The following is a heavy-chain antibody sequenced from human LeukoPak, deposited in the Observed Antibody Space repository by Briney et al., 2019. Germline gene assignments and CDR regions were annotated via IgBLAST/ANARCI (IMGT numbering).Heavy chain of an antibody. CDR2: INPNSGGT. CDR3: ARGGHDFVYYYYGMDV. D-gene: IGHD3-3*01. Sequence: ASVKVSCKASGYTFTGYFMHWVRQAPGQGLEWMGRINPNSGGTNYAQKFQGRVTMTRDTSISTAYMELSRLRSDDTAVYYCARGGHDFVYYYYGMDVWGQGTTVTVSS. CDR1: GYTFTGYF. V-gene: IGHV1-2*06. J-gene: IGHJ6*02.